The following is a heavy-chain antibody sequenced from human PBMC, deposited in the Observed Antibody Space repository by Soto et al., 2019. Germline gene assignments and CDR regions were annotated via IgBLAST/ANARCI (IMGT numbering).Heavy chain of an antibody. V-gene: IGHV4-31*03. CDR3: ARTPDYYDSRDRRYYFDY. D-gene: IGHD3-22*01. J-gene: IGHJ4*02. CDR1: GGSIISGGYY. Sequence: SETLSLTCTVSGGSIISGGYYWRWIRQHPGKGLEWIGYIYYSGSTYYNPSLKSRVTISVDTSKNQFSLKLSSVTAADTAVYYCARTPDYYDSRDRRYYFDYWGQGTLVTVSS. CDR2: IYYSGST.